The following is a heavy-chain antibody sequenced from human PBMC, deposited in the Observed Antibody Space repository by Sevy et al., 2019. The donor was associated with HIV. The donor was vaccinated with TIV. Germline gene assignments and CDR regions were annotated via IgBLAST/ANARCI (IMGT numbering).Heavy chain of an antibody. CDR3: ARDHVKDGDLGDYYYFAMDV. CDR1: RFILSDYY. V-gene: IGHV3-11*01. J-gene: IGHJ6*02. CDR2: ISGSGDTI. Sequence: GGSLRLSCAASRFILSDYYMSWIRQAPGKGLEWISYISGSGDTIYYADSVKGRFTISRDNTKNSLYLQMNSLRAEDTAVDYCARDHVKDGDLGDYYYFAMDVWGQGTTVTVSS. D-gene: IGHD3-16*01.